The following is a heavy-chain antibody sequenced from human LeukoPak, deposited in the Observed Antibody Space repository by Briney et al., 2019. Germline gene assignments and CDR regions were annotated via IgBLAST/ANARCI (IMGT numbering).Heavy chain of an antibody. CDR1: GGSISSSSYY. Sequence: SETLSLTCTVSGGSISSSSYYWGWIRQPPGKGLEWIGSIYYSGSTYYNPSLKSRVTISVDTSKNQFSLKLSSVTAADTAVYYCAGSRGWSNDAFDIWGQGTMITVSS. J-gene: IGHJ3*02. CDR2: IYYSGST. D-gene: IGHD6-19*01. CDR3: AGSRGWSNDAFDI. V-gene: IGHV4-39*01.